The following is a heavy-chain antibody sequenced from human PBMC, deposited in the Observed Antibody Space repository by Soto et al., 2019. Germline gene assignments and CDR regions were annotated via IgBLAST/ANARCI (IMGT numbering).Heavy chain of an antibody. D-gene: IGHD3-3*01. CDR2: INHSGST. CDR1: GGSFSGYY. V-gene: IGHV4-34*01. Sequence: KSSETLSLTCAVYGGSFSGYYWSWIRQPPGKGLEWIGEINHSGSTSYNPSLKGRVTISVDTSKNQFSLKLSSVTAADTAVYYCARKNYDFWSGYLPGFDYWGQGTLVTVSS. CDR3: ARKNYDFWSGYLPGFDY. J-gene: IGHJ4*02.